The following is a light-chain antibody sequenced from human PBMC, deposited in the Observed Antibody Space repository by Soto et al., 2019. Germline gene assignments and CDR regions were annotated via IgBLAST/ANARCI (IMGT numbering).Light chain of an antibody. CDR2: DAS. Sequence: EIVLTQSPATLSLSPGVRATLSCRASQSVSSYLAWYQQKPGQAPRLLIYDASNRATGIPARFSGSGSGTAFTLALSSLEPEDFAVYYCHQRSTWPPKATFGPVTKVDIK. J-gene: IGKJ3*01. CDR1: QSVSSY. V-gene: IGKV3-11*01. CDR3: HQRSTWPPKAT.